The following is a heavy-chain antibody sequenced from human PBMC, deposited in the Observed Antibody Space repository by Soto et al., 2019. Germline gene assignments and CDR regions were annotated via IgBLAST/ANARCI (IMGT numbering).Heavy chain of an antibody. CDR1: GYSFTTYW. CDR2: IDPSDSYT. V-gene: IGHV5-10-1*01. J-gene: IGHJ4*02. CDR3: ARHVSGWYFDY. Sequence: GDSLKISCKGSGYSFTTYWISWVRQKPGKGLEWMGRIDPSDSYTNYSPSFQGHVTISADESVSTAYLRWSGLKASDTAMYYCARHVSGWYFDYWGQGNLVTVSS. D-gene: IGHD6-19*01.